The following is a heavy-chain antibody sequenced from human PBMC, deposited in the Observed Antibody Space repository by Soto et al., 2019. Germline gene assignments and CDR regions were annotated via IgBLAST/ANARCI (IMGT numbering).Heavy chain of an antibody. Sequence: PWETLSPTCALSGGSSSSGASYSSWTRQPPGKGLEWIGYIYYSGSTYYNPSLKSRVTISVDTSKNQFSLKLSSVTAADTAVYYCARGGTRALNYYGSGSYEAGLFDYWGQG. J-gene: IGHJ4*02. CDR2: IYYSGST. V-gene: IGHV4-30-4*01. D-gene: IGHD3-10*01. CDR1: GGSSSSGASY. CDR3: ARGGTRALNYYGSGSYEAGLFDY.